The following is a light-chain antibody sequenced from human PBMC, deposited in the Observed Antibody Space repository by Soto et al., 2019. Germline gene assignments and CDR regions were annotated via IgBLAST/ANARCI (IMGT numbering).Light chain of an antibody. Sequence: QLVLTQSPSASASLGASVKLTCTLSSGHSSYAIAWHQQQPEKGPRYLMKLSSDGSHSKGDGIPDRFSGSSSGAERYLTISSLQSEDEADYYCQTWGTGIQVVFGGGTKVTVL. CDR3: QTWGTGIQVV. J-gene: IGLJ2*01. CDR2: LSSDGSH. V-gene: IGLV4-69*01. CDR1: SGHSSYA.